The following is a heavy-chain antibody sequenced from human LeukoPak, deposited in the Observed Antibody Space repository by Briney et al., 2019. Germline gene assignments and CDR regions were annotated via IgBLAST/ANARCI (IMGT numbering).Heavy chain of an antibody. J-gene: IGHJ4*02. D-gene: IGHD4-17*01. Sequence: GVSLRLSCAGSGFTFTDFYMSWIRQAPGKGLEWVSYISISGTTIYYADSVKGRFTFSRDNAKNSLYLQMNSLRAEDTAVYYCARTGRLQYGDYVAFDYWGQGTLVTVSS. CDR1: GFTFTDFY. CDR2: ISISGTTI. CDR3: ARTGRLQYGDYVAFDY. V-gene: IGHV3-11*01.